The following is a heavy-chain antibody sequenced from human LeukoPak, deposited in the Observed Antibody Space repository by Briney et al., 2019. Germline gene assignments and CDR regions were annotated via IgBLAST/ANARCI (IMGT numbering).Heavy chain of an antibody. D-gene: IGHD1-26*01. CDR2: IYWNDDK. J-gene: IGHJ5*02. CDR3: AHRPGVIEWELPMGNNWFDP. V-gene: IGHV2-5*01. CDR1: GFSLSTSGVG. Sequence: SGPTLVKPTQTLTLTCTFSGFSLSTSGVGVGWIRQPPGKALEWLALIYWNDDKRYSPSLKSRLTITKDTSKNQVVLTMTNMDPVDTATYYCAHRPGVIEWELPMGNNWFDPWGQGTLVTVSS.